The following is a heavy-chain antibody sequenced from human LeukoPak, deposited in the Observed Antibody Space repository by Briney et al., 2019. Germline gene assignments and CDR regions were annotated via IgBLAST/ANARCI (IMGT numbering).Heavy chain of an antibody. CDR1: GFTFDDYA. D-gene: IGHD3-3*01. V-gene: IGHV3-9*01. Sequence: PGRSLRLSCAASGFTFDDYAMHWVRQAPGKGLEWVSGISWNSGSIGYADSVKGRFTISRDNAKNSLYLQMNSLRAEDTALHYCAKDLGQYYDFWSGYPPYYYGMDVWGQGTTVTVSS. J-gene: IGHJ6*02. CDR2: ISWNSGSI. CDR3: AKDLGQYYDFWSGYPPYYYGMDV.